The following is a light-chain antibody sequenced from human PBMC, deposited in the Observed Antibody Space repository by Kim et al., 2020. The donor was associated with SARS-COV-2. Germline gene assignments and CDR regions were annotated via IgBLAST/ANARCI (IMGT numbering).Light chain of an antibody. Sequence: DIVLTQSPGTLSLSPGERATLSCRASERVINNYLVWFQQKPGQAPRLLISRASTRANGIPDRFSGSGSGTDFTLTITRLEPEDFAVYYCLQYASSPRTFGGGTKVDIK. CDR2: RAS. CDR3: LQYASSPRT. J-gene: IGKJ4*01. V-gene: IGKV3-20*01. CDR1: ERVINNY.